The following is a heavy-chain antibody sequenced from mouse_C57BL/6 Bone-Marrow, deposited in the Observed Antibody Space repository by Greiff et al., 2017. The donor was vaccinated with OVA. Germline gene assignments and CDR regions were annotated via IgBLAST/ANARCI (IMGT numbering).Heavy chain of an antibody. CDR1: GYTFTDYY. CDR2: IYPGSGNT. CDR3: ARYATLYVRYFDV. Sequence: VQLQQSGAELVRPGASVKLSCKASGYTFTDYYINWVKQRPGQGLEWIARIYPGSGNTYYNEKFKGKATLTAEKSSSTAYMQLSSLTSEDSAVYYCARYATLYVRYFDVWGTGTTVTVSS. D-gene: IGHD6-1*01. J-gene: IGHJ1*03. V-gene: IGHV1-76*01.